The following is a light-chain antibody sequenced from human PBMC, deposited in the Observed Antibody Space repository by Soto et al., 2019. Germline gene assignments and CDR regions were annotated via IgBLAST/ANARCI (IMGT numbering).Light chain of an antibody. CDR3: AVWDDSLNGSVA. CDR1: SSNIGSNF. J-gene: IGLJ2*01. Sequence: QSVLTQAPSASGTPGQRVTISSSGSSSNIGSNFVYWYQKFPGTAPKVLIYRNDQRPSGVPDRFSGSKSGTSASLAISGLRSEDEADYYCAVWDDSLNGSVAFGGGTKVTVL. V-gene: IGLV1-47*01. CDR2: RND.